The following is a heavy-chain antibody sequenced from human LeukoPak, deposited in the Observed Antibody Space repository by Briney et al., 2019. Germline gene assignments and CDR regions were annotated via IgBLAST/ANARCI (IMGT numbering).Heavy chain of an antibody. CDR2: IYYSGST. V-gene: IGHV4-31*11. CDR3: ARDPVGSGCLDY. CDR1: GGSFSSGGYY. J-gene: IGHJ4*02. D-gene: IGHD6-19*01. Sequence: KPSETLSLTCAVYGGSFSSGGYYWSWIRQHPGKGLEWIGYIYYSGSTYYNPSLKSRVTISVDTSKNQFSLKLSSVTAADTAVYYCARDPVGSGCLDYWGQGTLVTVSS.